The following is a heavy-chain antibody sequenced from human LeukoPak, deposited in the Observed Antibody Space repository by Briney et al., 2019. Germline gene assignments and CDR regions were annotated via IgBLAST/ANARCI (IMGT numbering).Heavy chain of an antibody. D-gene: IGHD1-26*01. V-gene: IGHV3-30*18. CDR1: GFTFSSYG. CDR3: AKGGLAGATAVDY. CDR2: ISYDGSNK. J-gene: IGHJ4*02. Sequence: GGSLRLSCAASGFTFSSYGMYWVRQAPGKGLEWVAVISYDGSNKYYADSVKGRFTISRDNSKNTLYLQMNSLRAEDTAVYYCAKGGLAGATAVDYWGQGTLVTVSS.